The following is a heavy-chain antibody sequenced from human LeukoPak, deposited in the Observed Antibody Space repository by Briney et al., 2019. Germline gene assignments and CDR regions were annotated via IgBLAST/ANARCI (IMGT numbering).Heavy chain of an antibody. D-gene: IGHD1-26*01. V-gene: IGHV4-39*01. CDR1: GASIISSNW. CDR2: ISYSGST. CDR3: ARPLVGGTTFPDD. J-gene: IGHJ4*02. Sequence: KSSETLSLTCAVSGASIISSNWWGWVRQPPGKGLEWIGSISYSGSTYYNPSLKSRVTISVDTSKNQFSLKLSSVTAADTAVYYCARPLVGGTTFPDDWGQGTLVTVSS.